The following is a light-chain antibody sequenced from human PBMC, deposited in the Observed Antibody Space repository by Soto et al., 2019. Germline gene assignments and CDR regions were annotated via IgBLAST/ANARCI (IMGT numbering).Light chain of an antibody. CDR3: QQRSNWPQYT. Sequence: PGERATLSCRASQSVSSYLAWYQQKPGQAPRLLIYDASNRATGIPARFSGSGSGTDFTLTISSLEPEDFAVYYCQQRSNWPQYTFGQGTKLEIK. CDR2: DAS. J-gene: IGKJ2*01. V-gene: IGKV3-11*01. CDR1: QSVSSY.